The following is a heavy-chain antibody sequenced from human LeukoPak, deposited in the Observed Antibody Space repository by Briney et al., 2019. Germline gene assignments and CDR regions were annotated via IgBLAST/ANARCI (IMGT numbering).Heavy chain of an antibody. D-gene: IGHD4-17*01. V-gene: IGHV4-59*01. J-gene: IGHJ4*02. Sequence: SETLSLTCTVSGGSISSYYWSWIRQPPGKGLEWIGYIYYSGSTNYNPSLKSRVTISVDTSKNQFSLKLSSVTAADTAVYYCARGDTVTSEIDYWGQGTLVTVSS. CDR2: IYYSGST. CDR1: GGSISSYY. CDR3: ARGDTVTSEIDY.